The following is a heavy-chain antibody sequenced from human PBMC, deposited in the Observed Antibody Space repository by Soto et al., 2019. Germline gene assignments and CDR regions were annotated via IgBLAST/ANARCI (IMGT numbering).Heavy chain of an antibody. J-gene: IGHJ4*02. CDR2: SSYNGGT. V-gene: IGHV4-39*01. Sequence: ETLSLTCTVPTDSSSFTNSYWGWIRQPPGKGLQWIGSSSYNGGTFYNPSLKGRVVISFDTSKKQSSLQVTSVTAADTAVYFCARHRIEVVWRGFDFWGQGSPVTVSS. CDR3: ARHRIEVVWRGFDF. D-gene: IGHD3-10*01. CDR1: TDSSSFTNSY.